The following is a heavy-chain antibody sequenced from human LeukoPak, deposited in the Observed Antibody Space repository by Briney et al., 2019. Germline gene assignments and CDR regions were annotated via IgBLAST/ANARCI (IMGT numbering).Heavy chain of an antibody. J-gene: IGHJ3*02. D-gene: IGHD6-19*01. CDR3: ASKARIAVDDAFDI. V-gene: IGHV1-69*01. Sequence: GSSVKVSCKASGGTFSSYAISWVRQAPGQGLEWMGGIIPIFGTANYAQKFQGRVTITADESTSTAYMELSSLRSEDTAVYYCASKARIAVDDAFDIWGQGTMVTVSS. CDR2: IIPIFGTA. CDR1: GGTFSSYA.